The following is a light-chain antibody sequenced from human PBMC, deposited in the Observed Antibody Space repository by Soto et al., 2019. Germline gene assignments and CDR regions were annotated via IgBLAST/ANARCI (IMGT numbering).Light chain of an antibody. CDR2: EVS. CDR1: SSDVGGYNY. V-gene: IGLV2-8*01. Sequence: QSVLTQPPSASGSTGQSVIISCTGTSSDVGGYNYVSWYQQHPGKAPKLMIYEVSKRPSGVPDRFSGSKSGNTASLTVSGLQTEDEADYYCSSYAGSNNFVVFGGGTKLTVL. J-gene: IGLJ2*01. CDR3: SSYAGSNNFVV.